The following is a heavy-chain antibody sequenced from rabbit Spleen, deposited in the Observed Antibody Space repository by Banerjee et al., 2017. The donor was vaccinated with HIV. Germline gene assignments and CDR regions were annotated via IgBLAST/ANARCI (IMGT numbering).Heavy chain of an antibody. D-gene: IGHD5-1*01. CDR2: IDPIFGVS. V-gene: IGHV1S43*01. J-gene: IGHJ4*01. CDR1: GLDFSRNA. CDR3: ARDLVAVIGWNFSL. Sequence: QSVEESGGDLVKPGGTLTLTCKASGLDFSRNAIYWVRQAPGKGLEWIGYIDPIFGVSYYANWVNGRFTISSHDAQNTLYLQLNSLTAADTATYFCARDLVAVIGWNFSLWGQGTLVTVS.